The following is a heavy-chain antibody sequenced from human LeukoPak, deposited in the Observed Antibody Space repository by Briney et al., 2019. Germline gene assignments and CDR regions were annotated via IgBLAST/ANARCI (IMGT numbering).Heavy chain of an antibody. D-gene: IGHD2-21*01. CDR3: ARDLSPTHIVVATGMFDI. CDR2: ISSSGSTI. Sequence: PGGSLRLSCAASGFTFSDYYMSWIRQAPGKGLEWVPYISSSGSTIYYADSVKGRFTISRDNAKNSLYLQMNSLRAEDTAVYYCARDLSPTHIVVATGMFDIWGQGTMVTVSS. V-gene: IGHV3-11*01. J-gene: IGHJ3*02. CDR1: GFTFSDYY.